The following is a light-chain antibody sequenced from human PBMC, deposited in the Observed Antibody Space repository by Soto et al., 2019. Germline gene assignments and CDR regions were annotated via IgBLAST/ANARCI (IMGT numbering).Light chain of an antibody. Sequence: DIQMTKSPSTLSGSVGDRVTITCLASQTISSWLACYQQKPGKAPKLLIYKASTLKSGVPSRFSGSGSGTESTLTISSLQPDDFATYYCQHYNSYSEAFGQGTKVAIK. CDR3: QHYNSYSEA. CDR1: QTISSW. CDR2: KAS. J-gene: IGKJ1*01. V-gene: IGKV1-5*03.